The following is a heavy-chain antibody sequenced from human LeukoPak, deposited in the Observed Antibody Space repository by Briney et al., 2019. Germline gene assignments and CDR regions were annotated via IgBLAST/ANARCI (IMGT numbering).Heavy chain of an antibody. CDR3: ARDNWGPDY. V-gene: IGHV4-38-2*02. D-gene: IGHD7-27*01. Sequence: SETLSLTCTVSGYSISSGYYWGWIRQPPGKGLEWIGIIYHSGSTYYSPSLKSRVTISVDTSKNQFSLKLSSVTAADTAVYFCARDNWGPDYWGQGTLVTVSS. CDR2: IYHSGST. J-gene: IGHJ4*02. CDR1: GYSISSGYY.